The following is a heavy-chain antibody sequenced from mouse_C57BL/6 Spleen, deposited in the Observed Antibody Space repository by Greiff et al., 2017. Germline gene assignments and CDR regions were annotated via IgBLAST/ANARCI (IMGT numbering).Heavy chain of an antibody. D-gene: IGHD2-5*01. CDR3: TRSYSNYGRYYAMDY. V-gene: IGHV1-15*01. Sequence: VQLQQSGAELVRPGASVTLSCKASGYTFTDYEMHWVKQTPVHGLEWIGAIDPETGGTAYNQKFKGKAILTADKSSSTAYMELRSLTSEDSAVYYCTRSYSNYGRYYAMDYWGQGTSVTVSS. CDR2: IDPETGGT. CDR1: GYTFTDYE. J-gene: IGHJ4*01.